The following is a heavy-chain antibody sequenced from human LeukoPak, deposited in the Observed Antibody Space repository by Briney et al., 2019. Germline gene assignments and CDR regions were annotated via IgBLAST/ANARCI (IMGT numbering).Heavy chain of an antibody. J-gene: IGHJ4*02. Sequence: GGSLRLSCAASGFTFSSYAMSWLRQAPGKGLEWVSAISGSGGSTYYADSVKGRFTISRDNSKNMLYLQINSLRAEDTAVYYCAKDSSMVRGVITDFDYWGQGTLVTVSS. CDR3: AKDSSMVRGVITDFDY. D-gene: IGHD3-10*01. CDR1: GFTFSSYA. CDR2: ISGSGGST. V-gene: IGHV3-23*01.